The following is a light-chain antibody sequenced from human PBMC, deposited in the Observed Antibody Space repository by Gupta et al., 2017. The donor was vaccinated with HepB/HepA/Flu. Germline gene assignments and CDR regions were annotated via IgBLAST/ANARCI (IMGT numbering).Light chain of an antibody. V-gene: IGKV1-39*01. CDR1: QNINRY. CDR3: QQSYGTPYT. CDR2: GAS. J-gene: IGKJ2*01. Sequence: DIQMTQSPSSLSASVGDRVTITCRASQNINRYLNWYQQKPGKAPKVLIYGASSLESGVPSRFSGSGSGTDFNFTISSQQPEDFATYYCQQSYGTPYTFGQGTKLEIK.